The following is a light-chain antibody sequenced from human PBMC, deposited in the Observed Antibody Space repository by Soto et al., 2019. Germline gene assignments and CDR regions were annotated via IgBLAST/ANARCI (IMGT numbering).Light chain of an antibody. Sequence: IQMTQSPSSLSASVGDTVTITCRASQDIEDDLGWYQQKPGKAPKLLIYGASRLHSGVPSRFSGSESGTDFTLTISSLQPEDFATYYCQESYSTPITFGQGTRLEIK. CDR2: GAS. CDR3: QESYSTPIT. J-gene: IGKJ5*01. CDR1: QDIEDD. V-gene: IGKV1-39*01.